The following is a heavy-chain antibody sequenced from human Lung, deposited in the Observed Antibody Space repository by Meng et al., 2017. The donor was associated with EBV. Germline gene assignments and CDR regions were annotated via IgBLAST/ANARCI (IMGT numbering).Heavy chain of an antibody. D-gene: IGHD6-13*01. CDR1: CDSIGNGYF. CDR3: ARDPDSAVCENCSS. J-gene: IGHJ4*02. Sequence: VKLQGSVPGLVKPPQTLSPTCPVSCDSIGNGYFWSWIRQPPGKGLEWIGYIYNVGATYYNPSLRSRVSISVDMSMTRFSLKLTSVTAADTAVYYCARDPDSAVCENCSSWGQGTLVTVSS. CDR2: IYNVGAT. V-gene: IGHV4-30-4*01.